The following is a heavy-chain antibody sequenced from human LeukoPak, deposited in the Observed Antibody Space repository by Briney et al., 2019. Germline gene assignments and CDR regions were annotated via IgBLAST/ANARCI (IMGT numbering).Heavy chain of an antibody. V-gene: IGHV3-30*03. CDR1: GFTFSSYG. Sequence: GGSLRLSCAASGFTFSSYGMHWVRQAPGKGLEWVAVISYDGSNKYYADSVKGRFTISRDNSKNTLYLQMNSLRAEDTAVYYCASIAAAGTFYPDNIFQHWGQGTLVTVFS. D-gene: IGHD6-13*01. CDR3: ASIAAAGTFYPDNIFQH. J-gene: IGHJ1*01. CDR2: ISYDGSNK.